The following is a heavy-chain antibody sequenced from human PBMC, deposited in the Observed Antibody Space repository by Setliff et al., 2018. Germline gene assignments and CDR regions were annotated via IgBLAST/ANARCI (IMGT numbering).Heavy chain of an antibody. V-gene: IGHV1-2*02. J-gene: IGHJ4*02. D-gene: IGHD3-3*01. CDR1: GYTFTGYY. CDR2: INPNSGGT. Sequence: GASVKVSCKASGYTFTGYYMHWVRQAPGQGLEWMGWINPNSGGTNYVQKFQGRVTMTRDTSISTAYMALSSVTAADTAVYYCARDGGRTIFGVVEGSDYWGQGTLVTVSS. CDR3: ARDGGRTIFGVVEGSDY.